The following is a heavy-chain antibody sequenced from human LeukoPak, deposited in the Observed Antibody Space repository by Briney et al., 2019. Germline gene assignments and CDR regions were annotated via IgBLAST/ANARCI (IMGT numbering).Heavy chain of an antibody. V-gene: IGHV4-59*01. CDR3: ARDRHNYYGMDV. J-gene: IGHJ6*02. Sequence: SETLSLTCTVSGGSISSYYWSWIRQPPGKGLEWIGYIYYSGSTNYNPSLKSRVTISVDTSKNQFSLKLSSVTAADTAVYYCARDRHNYYGMDVWGQGTTVTVS. CDR1: GGSISSYY. D-gene: IGHD6-6*01. CDR2: IYYSGST.